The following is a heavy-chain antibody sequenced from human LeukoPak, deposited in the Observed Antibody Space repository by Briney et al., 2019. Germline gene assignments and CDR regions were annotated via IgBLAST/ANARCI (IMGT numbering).Heavy chain of an antibody. V-gene: IGHV5-51*01. D-gene: IGHD6-19*01. J-gene: IGHJ3*02. Sequence: GESLKISCQGSGYSFTSYWIGWVRQMPGKVLEWMGIIYPGDSDTRYSPSFQGQVTISADKSISTAYLQWSSLKASDTAMYYCARLGFCSSGSNTLQARQADAFDIWGQGTMVTVSS. CDR2: IYPGDSDT. CDR1: GYSFTSYW. CDR3: ARLGFCSSGSNTLQARQADAFDI.